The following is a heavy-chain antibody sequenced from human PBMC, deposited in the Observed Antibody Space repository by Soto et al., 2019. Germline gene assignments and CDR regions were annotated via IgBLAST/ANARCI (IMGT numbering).Heavy chain of an antibody. CDR2: ISSSSSYI. CDR1: GFTFSSYS. J-gene: IGHJ6*02. D-gene: IGHD2-2*01. Sequence: GGSLRLSCAASGFTFSSYSMNWVRQAPGKGLELVSSISSSSSYIYYADSVKGRFTISRDNAKNSLYLQMNSLRAEDTAVYYCARPLVPADLALYYYGMDVWGQGTTVTVSS. V-gene: IGHV3-21*01. CDR3: ARPLVPADLALYYYGMDV.